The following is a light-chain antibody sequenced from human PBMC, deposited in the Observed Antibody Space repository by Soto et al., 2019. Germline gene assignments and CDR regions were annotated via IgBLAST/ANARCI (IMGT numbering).Light chain of an antibody. V-gene: IGKV1-27*01. CDR3: QMYTSAPPRFT. J-gene: IGKJ4*01. CDR2: SAS. CDR1: QDINVY. Sequence: DIQMTQSPSSVSASVGDTVTITCRAIQDINVYLNWYQQKPGEVPKLLIYSASSLHSGVPSRFTGSGSETDFTLTIRSLQPEDVATYYCQMYTSAPPRFTFGGGTKVDIK.